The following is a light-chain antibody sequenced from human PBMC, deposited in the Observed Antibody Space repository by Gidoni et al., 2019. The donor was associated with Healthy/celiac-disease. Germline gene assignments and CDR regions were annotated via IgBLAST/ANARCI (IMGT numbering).Light chain of an antibody. J-gene: IGLJ2*01. CDR2: DRS. V-gene: IGLV2-14*01. CDR3: SSYTSSTPVV. CDR1: SRDFGGYNY. Sequence: QSALTQPASVSGSPGPSITISCTGTSRDFGGYNYVSWYHQPPGKAPKLMIYDRSNRPSGVSNRFSGSKSGNTASLTISGLQAEDEADYYCSSYTSSTPVVFGGGTKLTVL.